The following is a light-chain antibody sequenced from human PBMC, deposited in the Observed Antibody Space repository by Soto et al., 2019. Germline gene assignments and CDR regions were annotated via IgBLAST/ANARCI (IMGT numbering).Light chain of an antibody. V-gene: IGKV1-5*01. CDR2: DAS. J-gene: IGKJ1*01. CDR3: QQYNSYSWT. CDR1: QSISYW. Sequence: DIQMTQAPSTLSASVGDRVTITCRASQSISYWLAWYQQKPGKAPTLLIYDASTLESGVPSRFSGSGFGTDFTLTLSTLQPEDFGTYYCQQYNSYSWTFGQGTKVDIK.